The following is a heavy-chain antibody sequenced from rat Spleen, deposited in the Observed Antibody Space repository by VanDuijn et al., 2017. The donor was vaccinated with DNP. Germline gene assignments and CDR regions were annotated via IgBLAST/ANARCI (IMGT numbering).Heavy chain of an antibody. CDR1: GFSLTGNS. J-gene: IGHJ3*01. D-gene: IGHD1-2*01. V-gene: IGHV2-41*01. CDR3: ARSPETSYIYFPWTY. CDR2: IWNNGGT. Sequence: QVQLKESGPGLVQPSQTLSLTCTVVGFSLTGNSVHWVRQPPGKGLEWMGVIWNNGGTRYNSVLKSRLHINRDTSKSQVLLKMNSLQTEDTATYYCARSPETSYIYFPWTYWGQGTLVTVSS.